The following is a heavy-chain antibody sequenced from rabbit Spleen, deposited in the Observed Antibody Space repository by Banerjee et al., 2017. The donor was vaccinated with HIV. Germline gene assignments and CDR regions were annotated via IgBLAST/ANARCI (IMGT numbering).Heavy chain of an antibody. J-gene: IGHJ4*01. CDR2: IDPVFGIT. D-gene: IGHD1-1*01. V-gene: IGHV1S7*01. CDR3: ARDLVAVIGWNFNL. Sequence: QLEESGGDLVKPEGSLTLTCKASGFTLSSYYMNWVRQAPGKGLEWIGYIDPVFGITYYASWVNGRFSISRENAQNTVFLQMTSLTAADTATYFCARDLVAVIGWNFNLWGPGTLVTVS. CDR1: GFTLSSYY.